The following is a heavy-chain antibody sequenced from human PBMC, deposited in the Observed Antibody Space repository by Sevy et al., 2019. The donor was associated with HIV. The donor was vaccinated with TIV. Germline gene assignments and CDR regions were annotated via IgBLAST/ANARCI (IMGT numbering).Heavy chain of an antibody. V-gene: IGHV3-48*02. J-gene: IGHJ3*02. Sequence: GGSLRLSCAASGFTFSSYSMNWVRQAPGKGLEWVSYISSSSSTIYYADSVKGRFTISRDNAKNSLYLQMNSLRDEDTAGYYCARDGRRDTAMVTAFDIWGQGTMVTVSS. CDR3: ARDGRRDTAMVTAFDI. CDR1: GFTFSSYS. D-gene: IGHD5-18*01. CDR2: ISSSSSTI.